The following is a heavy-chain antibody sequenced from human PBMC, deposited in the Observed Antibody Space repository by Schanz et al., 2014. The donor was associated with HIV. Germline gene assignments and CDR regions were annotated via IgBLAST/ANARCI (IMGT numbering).Heavy chain of an antibody. CDR2: ISSSSSYI. CDR3: AREDGWFGDIYYFGLDV. J-gene: IGHJ6*02. D-gene: IGHD3-10*01. Sequence: EVQLLEFGGGSVRPGESLRLSCLASGFTFNNYAMHWVRQVPGKGLEWVSSISSSSSYIYYADSMKGRFTISRDNAKNSLYLQMNTLRAEDTAVYYCAREDGWFGDIYYFGLDVWGRGTTVTVSS. V-gene: IGHV3-21*02. CDR1: GFTFNNYA.